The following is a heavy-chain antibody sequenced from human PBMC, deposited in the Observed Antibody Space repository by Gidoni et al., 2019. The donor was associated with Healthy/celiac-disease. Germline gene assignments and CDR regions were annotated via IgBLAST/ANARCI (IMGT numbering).Heavy chain of an antibody. CDR3: AKDSTVTPEYYFDY. J-gene: IGHJ4*02. D-gene: IGHD4-4*01. V-gene: IGHV3-30*18. Sequence: SSYGMHWVRQAPGKGLEWVAVISYDGSNKYYADSVKGRFTISRDNSKNTLYLQMNSLRAEDTAVYYCAKDSTVTPEYYFDYWGQGTLVTVSS. CDR2: ISYDGSNK. CDR1: SSYG.